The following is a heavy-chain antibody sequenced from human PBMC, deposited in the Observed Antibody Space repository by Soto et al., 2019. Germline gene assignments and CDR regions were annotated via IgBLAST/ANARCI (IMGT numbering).Heavy chain of an antibody. CDR3: ARRLTTTVTAMGY. J-gene: IGHJ4*02. CDR2: ISYDGSNK. V-gene: IGHV3-30-3*01. CDR1: GFTFSSYA. Sequence: LRLSCAASGFTFSSYAMHWVRQAPGKGLEWVAVISYDGSNKYYADSVKGRFTISRDNSKNTLYLQVNSLRIEDTAVYYCARRLTTTVTAMGYWGQGTPVTVSS. D-gene: IGHD2-21*02.